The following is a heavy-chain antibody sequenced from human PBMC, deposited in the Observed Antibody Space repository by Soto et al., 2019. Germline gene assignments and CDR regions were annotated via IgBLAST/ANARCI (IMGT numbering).Heavy chain of an antibody. Sequence: GESLKISCKGSGYTFTNYWLAWVRQMPGKGLDYLGIIYPGDSDTIYSPSFQGQVSISADRSISTAFLQWSSLKASDTAMFYCARPLHGDETKSSGHCAFDIWGQGTLVTVSS. CDR3: ARPLHGDETKSSGHCAFDI. D-gene: IGHD2-8*01. V-gene: IGHV5-51*01. J-gene: IGHJ3*02. CDR1: GYTFTNYW. CDR2: IYPGDSDT.